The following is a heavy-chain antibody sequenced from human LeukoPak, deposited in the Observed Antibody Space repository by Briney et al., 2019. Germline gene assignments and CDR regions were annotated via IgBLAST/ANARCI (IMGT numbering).Heavy chain of an antibody. CDR2: IWYDGSNK. Sequence: PGGSLRLSCAASGFTFSSYGMHWVRQAPGKGLEWVAVIWYDGSNKYYTDSVKGRFTISRDNSKNTLYLQMNSLRAEDTAVYYCARVSRPPDCSGGTCYLYYFDYWGQGTLVTVSS. V-gene: IGHV3-33*01. CDR1: GFTFSSYG. J-gene: IGHJ4*02. CDR3: ARVSRPPDCSGGTCYLYYFDY. D-gene: IGHD2-15*01.